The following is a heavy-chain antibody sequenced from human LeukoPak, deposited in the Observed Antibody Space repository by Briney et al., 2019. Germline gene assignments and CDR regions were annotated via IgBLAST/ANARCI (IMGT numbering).Heavy chain of an antibody. CDR1: GFTFSNYE. J-gene: IGHJ4*02. D-gene: IGHD3-10*01. CDR2: ISSSGSSI. CDR3: ARVPDGSVNY. Sequence: GGSLRLSCAASGFTFSNYEMNWVRQAPGKGLGWVSYISSSGSSINYADSVKGRFTISRDNAKNTLYLQMNSLRVEDTAVYYCARVPDGSVNYWGQGALVTVSS. V-gene: IGHV3-48*03.